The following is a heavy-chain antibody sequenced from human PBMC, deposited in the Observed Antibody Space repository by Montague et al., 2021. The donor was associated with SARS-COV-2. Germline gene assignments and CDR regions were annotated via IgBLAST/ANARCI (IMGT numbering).Heavy chain of an antibody. CDR1: GDSVSSNSAA. J-gene: IGHJ4*02. CDR2: TYYRSKWYN. V-gene: IGHV6-1*01. Sequence: CAISGDSVSSNSAAWNWIRQSPSRGLEWLGRTYYRSKWYNDYAVSVKSRITINPDTSKNQFSLQLNSVTAEDTAVYYCARELRRIIVIVDIRGFDYWGQGTLGTVSS. CDR3: ARELRRIIVIVDIRGFDY. D-gene: IGHD3-22*01.